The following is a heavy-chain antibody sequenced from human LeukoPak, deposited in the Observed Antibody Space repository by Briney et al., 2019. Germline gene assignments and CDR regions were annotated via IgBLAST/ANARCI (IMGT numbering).Heavy chain of an antibody. CDR2: INPNSGGT. J-gene: IGHJ6*03. Sequence: ASVKVSCKASGYTFTGYYMHWVRQAPGQGLEWMGWINPNSGGTNYAQKFQGRVTMTRDTSISTAYMELSRLRSDDTAVYYCAREYQDYYYYMDVWGKGTTVTISS. V-gene: IGHV1-2*02. CDR3: AREYQDYYYYMDV. CDR1: GYTFTGYY. D-gene: IGHD2-2*01.